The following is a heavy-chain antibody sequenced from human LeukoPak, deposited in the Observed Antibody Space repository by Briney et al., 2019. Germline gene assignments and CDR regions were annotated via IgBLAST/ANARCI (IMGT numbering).Heavy chain of an antibody. J-gene: IGHJ5*02. CDR2: ISAYNDNT. CDR3: ARDEELNWNDGGGWFDP. V-gene: IGHV1-18*01. Sequence: ASVKVSCKASGYTFTNYGISWVRQAPGQGLEWMGWISAYNDNTNYAQKFQGRVTMTTDTSTSTAYMELRSLRSDDTAVYYCARDEELNWNDGGGWFDPWGQGTLVTVSS. D-gene: IGHD1-20*01. CDR1: GYTFTNYG.